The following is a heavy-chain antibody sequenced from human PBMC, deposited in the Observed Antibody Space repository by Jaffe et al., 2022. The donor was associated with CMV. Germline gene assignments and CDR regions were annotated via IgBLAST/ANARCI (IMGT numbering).Heavy chain of an antibody. J-gene: IGHJ5*02. V-gene: IGHV4-59*08. Sequence: QVQLQESGPGLVKPSETLSLTCTVSGGSISSYYWSWIRQPPGKGLEWIGYIYYSGSTNYNPSLKSRVTISVDTSKNQFSLKLSSVTAADTAVYYCARLNPPKYSGYVAFWFDPWGQGTLVTVSS. CDR3: ARLNPPKYSGYVAFWFDP. CDR1: GGSISSYY. CDR2: IYYSGST. D-gene: IGHD5-12*01.